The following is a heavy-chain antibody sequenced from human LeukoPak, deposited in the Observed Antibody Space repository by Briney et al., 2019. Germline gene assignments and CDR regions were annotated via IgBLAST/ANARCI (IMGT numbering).Heavy chain of an antibody. CDR3: ARGLADCSGGSCYDN. D-gene: IGHD2-15*01. Sequence: PSETLSLTCTVSGGSISSGDYYWSWIRQPPGKGLEWIGYIYYSGSTYYNPSLKSRVTISVDTSKNQFSLKLSSVTSADTAVYYCARGLADCSGGSCYDNWGQGTLVTVSS. J-gene: IGHJ4*02. V-gene: IGHV4-30-4*02. CDR2: IYYSGST. CDR1: GGSISSGDYY.